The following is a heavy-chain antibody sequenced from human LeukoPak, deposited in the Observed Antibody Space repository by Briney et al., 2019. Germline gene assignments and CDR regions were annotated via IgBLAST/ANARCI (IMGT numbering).Heavy chain of an antibody. CDR3: ARKDRRDGWPAGRSINYFDY. D-gene: IGHD5-24*01. V-gene: IGHV3-23*01. J-gene: IGHJ4*02. CDR1: GFTFSIYA. CDR2: ISGSGGTA. Sequence: PGGSLRLSCAASGFTFSIYAMSWVRQAPGKGLEWVSAISGSGGTAYYADSVKGRFTISRDNSKNTLYLQMNSLRAEDTAVYYCARKDRRDGWPAGRSINYFDYWGQGTLVTVSS.